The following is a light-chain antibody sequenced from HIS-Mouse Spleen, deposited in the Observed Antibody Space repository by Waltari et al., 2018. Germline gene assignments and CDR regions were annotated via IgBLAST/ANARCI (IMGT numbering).Light chain of an antibody. V-gene: IGKV3-20*01. CDR1: QSVSSSY. J-gene: IGKJ1*01. CDR3: QQYGSSPWT. Sequence: EIVLTQSPGTLSLSPGERATLSCRASQSVSSSYLAWYQHKPGQAPRLLIYGASSRATVIPNRCSGSGSGTDFTLTISRLEPEDFAVYYCQQYGSSPWTFGQVTKVEIK. CDR2: GAS.